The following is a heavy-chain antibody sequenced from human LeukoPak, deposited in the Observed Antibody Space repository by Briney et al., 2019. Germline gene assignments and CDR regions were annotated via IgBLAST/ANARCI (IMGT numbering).Heavy chain of an antibody. V-gene: IGHV1-24*01. Sequence: ASVKVSFKVSGYTLTELSMHWVRQAPGKGLEWMGGFDPEDGETIYAQKFQGRVTMTEDTSTDTAYMELSSLRSEDTAVYYCRVGDLVGMDVWGQGTTVTVSS. D-gene: IGHD3-10*01. CDR2: FDPEDGET. CDR1: GYTLTELS. CDR3: RVGDLVGMDV. J-gene: IGHJ6*02.